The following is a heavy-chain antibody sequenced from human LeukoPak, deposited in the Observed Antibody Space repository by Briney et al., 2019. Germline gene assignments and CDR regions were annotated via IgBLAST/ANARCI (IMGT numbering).Heavy chain of an antibody. Sequence: SXXLSLTCAVYGGSFSGYYWSWIRQPPGKGLEWIGEINHSGSTNYNPSLKSRVTISVDTSKNQFSLKLSSVTAADTAVYYCARSELLFDYWGQGTLVTVSS. CDR1: GGSFSGYY. CDR3: ARSELLFDY. J-gene: IGHJ4*02. D-gene: IGHD1-26*01. CDR2: INHSGST. V-gene: IGHV4-34*01.